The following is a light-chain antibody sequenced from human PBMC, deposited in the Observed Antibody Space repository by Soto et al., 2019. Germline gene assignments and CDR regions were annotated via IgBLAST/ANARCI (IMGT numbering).Light chain of an antibody. J-gene: IGKJ1*01. CDR2: GAS. Sequence: ETAVAQNPGRASLGTGGRVPFPSRASQSVSNNYLAWYQQKPGQAPRLLIYGASNRATGIPDRFIVRGSGTDFTLTISWLEPQDFAVYFCQQQGSSRTFGRGTRVDIK. CDR3: QQQGSSRT. CDR1: QSVSNNY. V-gene: IGKV3-20*01.